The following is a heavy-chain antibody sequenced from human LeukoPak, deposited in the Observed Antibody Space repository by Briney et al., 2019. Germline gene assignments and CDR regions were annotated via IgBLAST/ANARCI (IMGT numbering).Heavy chain of an antibody. J-gene: IGHJ5*02. D-gene: IGHD3-3*01. CDR1: GFTFSSYG. CDR3: AREAYYDFWSGYYRNWFDP. CDR2: IWYDGSNK. V-gene: IGHV3-33*01. Sequence: GGSLRLSCAASGFTFSSYGMHWVRQAPGKGLEWVAVIWYDGSNKYYADSVKGRFAISRDNSKNTLYLQMNSLRAEDTAVYYCAREAYYDFWSGYYRNWFDPWGQGTLVTVSS.